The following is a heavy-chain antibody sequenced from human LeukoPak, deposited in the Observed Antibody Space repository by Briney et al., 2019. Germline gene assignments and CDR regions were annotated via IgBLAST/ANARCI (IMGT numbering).Heavy chain of an antibody. CDR2: IYHSGTT. D-gene: IGHD2-2*01. Sequence: SETLSLTCAVSGYSISSGYYWGWIRQPPGKGLEWIGTIYHSGTTYYNPSLKSRVAISLDTSKNQFSLNLRSVTAAETAVYYCARFESTSGRGFDPWGQGTLVTVSS. V-gene: IGHV4-38-2*01. CDR1: GYSISSGYY. CDR3: ARFESTSGRGFDP. J-gene: IGHJ5*02.